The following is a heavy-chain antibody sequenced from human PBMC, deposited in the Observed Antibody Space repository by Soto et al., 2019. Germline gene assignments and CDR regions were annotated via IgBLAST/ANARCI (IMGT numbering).Heavy chain of an antibody. CDR3: AMLGGWSGGSSGMDV. Sequence: EVQLVESGGGLVQPGGSRRLSCAASGRIFGDYHMDWVRQAPGKGLEWVGRIRRKANSYTTEYAASVKGRFTISRDDSTNSLYLQMNSLKSEDTAVYYCAMLGGWSGGSSGMDVWGQGTTVTVSS. D-gene: IGHD6-19*01. V-gene: IGHV3-72*01. J-gene: IGHJ6*02. CDR2: IRRKANSYTT. CDR1: GRIFGDYH.